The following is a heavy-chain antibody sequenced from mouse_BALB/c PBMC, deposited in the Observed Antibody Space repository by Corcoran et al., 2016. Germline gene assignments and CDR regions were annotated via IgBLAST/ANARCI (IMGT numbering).Heavy chain of an antibody. CDR2: INAYTGEP. Sequence: QIQLVQSGPELKKPGETVKISCKASGYTFTNYGMNWVKQSPGKGLKWMGWINAYTGEPTYAYDFKGRFAFSFETSASTAYLQINNLKNEDMATYFCASAPLAYYAMDYWGPGTSVTVSS. J-gene: IGHJ4*01. CDR3: ASAPLAYYAMDY. CDR1: GYTFTNYG. V-gene: IGHV9-1*02.